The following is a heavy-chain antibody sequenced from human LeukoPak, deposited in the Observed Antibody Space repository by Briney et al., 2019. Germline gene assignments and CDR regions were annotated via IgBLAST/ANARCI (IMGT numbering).Heavy chain of an antibody. CDR3: AKAPHYSSGPSN. V-gene: IGHV3-30*18. CDR1: GFTFSSYG. J-gene: IGHJ4*02. CDR2: ISYDGSNK. Sequence: GGSLRLSCAASGFTFSSYGMHWVRQAPGKGLEWVAVISYDGSNKYYADSVKGRFTISRDNSKNTLYLQMNSLRAEDTAVYYCAKAPHYSSGPSNWGQGTLVTVSS. D-gene: IGHD3-22*01.